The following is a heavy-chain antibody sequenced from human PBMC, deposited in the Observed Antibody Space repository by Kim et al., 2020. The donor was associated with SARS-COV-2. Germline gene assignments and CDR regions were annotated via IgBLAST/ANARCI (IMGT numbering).Heavy chain of an antibody. V-gene: IGHV3-49*03. CDR3: AREDGGIFSVTPFDY. D-gene: IGHD1-26*01. Sequence: GGSLRLSCAASGLNFSAHAVSWIRQAPGQGLEWIGFIRSKAYGGTIEYAASVKGRFIISRDDSRNIAFLQMNSLKIEDTATYYCAREDGGIFSVTPFDYWGQGALVIVSS. CDR1: GLNFSAHA. J-gene: IGHJ4*02. CDR2: IRSKAYGGTI.